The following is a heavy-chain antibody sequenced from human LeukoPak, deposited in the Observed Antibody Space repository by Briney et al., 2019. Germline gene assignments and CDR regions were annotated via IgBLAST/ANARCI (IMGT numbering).Heavy chain of an antibody. CDR3: ARDRDSGYYGSAFDI. CDR1: GYSISTGYY. V-gene: IGHV4-38-2*02. Sequence: SETLSLTCTVSGYSISTGYYWGWIRQPPGKGLEWIGSIYHSGTTYYNPSLKSRVTISVDTSKNQFSLKLSSVTAADTAVYYCARDRDSGYYGSAFDIWGQGTMVTVSS. CDR2: IYHSGTT. J-gene: IGHJ3*02. D-gene: IGHD3-22*01.